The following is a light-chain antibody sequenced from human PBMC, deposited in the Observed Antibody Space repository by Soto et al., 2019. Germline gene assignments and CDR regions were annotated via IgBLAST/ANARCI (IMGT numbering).Light chain of an antibody. CDR3: CSYGGDRI. CDR2: EVN. J-gene: IGLJ2*01. Sequence: QSALTQPASVSGSPGQSIAISCTGTSSNVGGYNFVSWYRQHPGKAPKLLIYEVNKRPSGVSNRFSGSKSDNTASLTISGLQAEDEADYYCCSYGGDRIFGGGTKLTVL. V-gene: IGLV2-23*02. CDR1: SSNVGGYNF.